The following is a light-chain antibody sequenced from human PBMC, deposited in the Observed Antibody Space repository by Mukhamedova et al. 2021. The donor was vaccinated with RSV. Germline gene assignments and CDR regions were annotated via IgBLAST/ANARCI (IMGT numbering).Light chain of an antibody. J-gene: IGKJ1*01. Sequence: WYQRRVHGEAPKLLIYSASILESGVPSRFSGSGTGTNFSLTVSSLKTEDLATYYCQQSSSIVWTFGQGTKVEIK. CDR2: SAS. CDR3: QQSSSIVWT. V-gene: IGKV1-39*01.